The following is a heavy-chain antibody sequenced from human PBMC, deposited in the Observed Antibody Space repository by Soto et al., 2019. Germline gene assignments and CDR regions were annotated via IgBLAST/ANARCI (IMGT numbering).Heavy chain of an antibody. CDR3: ARTYSGNPHFDY. Sequence: PGGSLRLSCAASGFPFSSYWMTWVRQAPGKGLEWVANINQDGSEKNYVDSVKGRFSISRDHAKNSLYLQMNSLRAEDTAVYHCARTYSGNPHFDYWGQGTLVTVSS. CDR1: GFPFSSYW. D-gene: IGHD4-4*01. J-gene: IGHJ4*02. V-gene: IGHV3-7*01. CDR2: INQDGSEK.